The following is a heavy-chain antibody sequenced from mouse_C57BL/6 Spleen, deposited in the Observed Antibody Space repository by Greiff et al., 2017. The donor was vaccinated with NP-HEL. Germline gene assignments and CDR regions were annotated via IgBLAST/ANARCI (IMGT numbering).Heavy chain of an antibody. J-gene: IGHJ2*01. Sequence: EVKVVESGEGLVKPGGSLKLSCAASGFTFSSYAMSWVRQTPEKRLEWVAYISSGGDYIYYADTVKGRFTISRDNARNTLYLQMSSLKSEDTAMYYCTRDDYYGSSYGFDYWGQGTTLTVSS. CDR1: GFTFSSYA. CDR3: TRDDYYGSSYGFDY. D-gene: IGHD1-1*01. CDR2: ISSGGDYI. V-gene: IGHV5-9-1*02.